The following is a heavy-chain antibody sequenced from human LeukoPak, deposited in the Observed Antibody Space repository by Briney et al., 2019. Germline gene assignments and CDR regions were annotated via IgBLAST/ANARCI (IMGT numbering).Heavy chain of an antibody. CDR1: GGTFSSYA. CDR2: IIPILGIA. D-gene: IGHD6-13*01. CDR3: AREEDIAAAGWFDP. J-gene: IGHJ5*02. V-gene: IGHV1-69*04. Sequence: SVKVSCKASGGTFSSYAISWVRQAPGQGLEWMGRIIPILGIANYAQKLQGRVTITADKSTSTAYMELSSLRSEDTAVYYCAREEDIAAAGWFDPWGQGTLVTVSS.